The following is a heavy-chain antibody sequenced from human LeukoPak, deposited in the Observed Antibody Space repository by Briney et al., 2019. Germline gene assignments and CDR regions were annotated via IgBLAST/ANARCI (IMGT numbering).Heavy chain of an antibody. CDR3: AKDGTYYYGSGTYYYCDY. CDR1: GFTFSSYG. J-gene: IGHJ4*02. Sequence: PGGSPRLSCAASGFTFSSYGMHWVRQAPGKGLEWVAFTRYDGTNEYYADSVKGRFTISRDNSKNTLYLQMNSLTAEDTAVYYCAKDGTYYYGSGTYYYCDYWGQGTLLTVSS. D-gene: IGHD3-10*01. V-gene: IGHV3-30*02. CDR2: TRYDGTNE.